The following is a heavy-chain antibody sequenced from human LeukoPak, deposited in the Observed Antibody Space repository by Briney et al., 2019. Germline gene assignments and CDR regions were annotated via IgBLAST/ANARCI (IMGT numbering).Heavy chain of an antibody. J-gene: IGHJ4*02. CDR3: ARHRYSSSWTDFDS. D-gene: IGHD6-13*01. V-gene: IGHV5-51*01. CDR2: IRPSDSDT. CDR1: GYSFTSYW. Sequence: GESLKISCKGSGYSFTSYWIAWVRKMPGEGLAWMGIIRPSDSDTRYSPSFQGQVTISADKSINTAYLQWSSLKASDTAMYYCARHRYSSSWTDFDSWGQGTLVTVSS.